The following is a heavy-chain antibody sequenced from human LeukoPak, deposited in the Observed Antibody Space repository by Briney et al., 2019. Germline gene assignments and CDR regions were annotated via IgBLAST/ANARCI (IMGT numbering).Heavy chain of an antibody. CDR3: ARDGVQLWF. D-gene: IGHD5-18*01. CDR1: GGSISSSSYY. CDR2: IYSGGST. Sequence: PSETLSLTCTVSGGSISSSSYYWGWIRQPPGKGLEWVSVIYSGGSTYYADSVKGRFTISRDNSKNTLYLQMNSLRAEDTAVYYCARDGVQLWFGGQGTLVTVSS. V-gene: IGHV3-66*01. J-gene: IGHJ4*02.